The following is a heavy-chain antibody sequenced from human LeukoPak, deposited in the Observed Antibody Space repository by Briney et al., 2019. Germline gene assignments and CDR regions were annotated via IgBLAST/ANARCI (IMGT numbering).Heavy chain of an antibody. CDR2: LSGSGITT. D-gene: IGHD6-19*01. CDR3: AKGIYSGGWSYFDY. CDR1: GFTFSNSA. V-gene: IGHV3-23*01. J-gene: IGHJ4*01. Sequence: GGSLRLSCAASGFTFSNSAMSWVRQAPGKGLEWVSTLSGSGITTYYADSVKGRFTISRDNSKNTLYLQMNSLRAEGTAVYYCAKGIYSGGWSYFDYWGHGTLVTVSS.